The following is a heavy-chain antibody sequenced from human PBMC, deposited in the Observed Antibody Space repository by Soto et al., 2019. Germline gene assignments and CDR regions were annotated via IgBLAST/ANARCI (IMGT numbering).Heavy chain of an antibody. J-gene: IGHJ4*02. CDR1: GCSISSYY. CDR3: ARESPAYYYGSGKRGFDY. D-gene: IGHD3-10*01. CDR2: IYYSGST. V-gene: IGHV4-59*01. Sequence: SETLSLTCTVSGCSISSYYWSWIRQPPGKGLEWIGYIYYSGSTNYNPSLKSRVTISVDTSKNQFSLKLSSVTAADTAVYYCARESPAYYYGSGKRGFDYWGQGTLVTVSS.